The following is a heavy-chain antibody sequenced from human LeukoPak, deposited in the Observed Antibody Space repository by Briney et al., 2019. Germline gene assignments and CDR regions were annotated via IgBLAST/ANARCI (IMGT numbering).Heavy chain of an antibody. CDR3: ASSQLVLGFDP. D-gene: IGHD6-13*01. Sequence: SQTLSLTCAISGDSVSSNSAAWNWISQSPSRGLEWLERTYYRSKWYNDHAVSVKSRITINPDTSKNEFSLQLNSVTREDTAVYYCASSQLVLGFDPWGQGTLVTVSS. CDR1: GDSVSSNSAA. J-gene: IGHJ5*02. V-gene: IGHV6-1*01. CDR2: TYYRSKWYN.